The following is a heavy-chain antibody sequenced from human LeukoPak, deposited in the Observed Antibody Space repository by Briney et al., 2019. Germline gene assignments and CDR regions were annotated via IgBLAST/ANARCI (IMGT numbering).Heavy chain of an antibody. Sequence: PGGSLRLSCAASGFTFSSYWMSWVRQAPGKGLEWVANINKDGGEKYYVDSVKGRFTISRDNAKNSLYLQMNSLRAEDTAVYYCARGAYYYEDWGQGTLVTVSS. CDR3: ARGAYYYED. D-gene: IGHD3-22*01. J-gene: IGHJ4*02. V-gene: IGHV3-7*01. CDR1: GFTFSSYW. CDR2: INKDGGEK.